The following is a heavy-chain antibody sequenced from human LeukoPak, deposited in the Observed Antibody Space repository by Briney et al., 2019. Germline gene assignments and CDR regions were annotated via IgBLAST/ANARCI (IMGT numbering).Heavy chain of an antibody. CDR2: IYYSGST. CDR3: ARGGGYSSGWSK. V-gene: IGHV4-59*01. D-gene: IGHD6-19*01. J-gene: IGHJ4*02. Sequence: SETLSLTCTVSGGSISSYYWSWIRQPPGKGLEWIGYIYYSGSTNYNPSLKSRVTISIDTSKNQFSLKLSSVTAADTAVYYCARGGGYSSGWSKWGQGTLVTVSP. CDR1: GGSISSYY.